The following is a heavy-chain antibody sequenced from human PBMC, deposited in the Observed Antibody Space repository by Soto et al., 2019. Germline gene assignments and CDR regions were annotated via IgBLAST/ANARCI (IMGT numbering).Heavy chain of an antibody. CDR2: ISSSSRYT. D-gene: IGHD6-6*01. J-gene: IGHJ6*02. V-gene: IGHV3-11*06. CDR1: GFTYSDYY. Sequence: PGGVMRRSCAAPGFTYSDYYMSWILQAPAKGLEWVSYISSSSRYTNYADSVESRFTSSRDNAKNSLYLQMNSVRAEDSAVYYCARDREGGQVSSSAGDYDYYGMGGWGQGSTVTVSS. CDR3: ARDREGGQVSSSAGDYDYYGMGG.